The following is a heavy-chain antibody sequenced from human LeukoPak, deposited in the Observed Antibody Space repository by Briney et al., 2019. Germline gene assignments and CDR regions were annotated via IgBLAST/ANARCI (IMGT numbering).Heavy chain of an antibody. D-gene: IGHD2-2*02. Sequence: SVKVSCKASGGTFSSYAISWVRQAPGHGLEWMGGIIPIFGTANCAQKFQGRVTITADESTSTAYMELSSLRSEDTAVYYCALSIVVVPAAIVDLTWYFDLWGRGTLVTVSS. V-gene: IGHV1-69*13. CDR1: GGTFSSYA. CDR2: IIPIFGTA. J-gene: IGHJ2*01. CDR3: ALSIVVVPAAIVDLTWYFDL.